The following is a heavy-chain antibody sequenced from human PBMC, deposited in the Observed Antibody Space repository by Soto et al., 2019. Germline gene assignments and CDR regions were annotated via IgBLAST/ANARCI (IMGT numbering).Heavy chain of an antibody. CDR3: ARARITMVRGVIILYYFDY. Sequence: PGGSLRLSCAASGFTFSSYAMHWVRQAPGKGLEWVAVISYDGSNKYYADSVKGRFTISRDNSKNTLYLQMNSLRAEDTAVYYCARARITMVRGVIILYYFDYWGQGTLVTVSS. J-gene: IGHJ4*02. CDR1: GFTFSSYA. V-gene: IGHV3-30-3*01. CDR2: ISYDGSNK. D-gene: IGHD3-10*01.